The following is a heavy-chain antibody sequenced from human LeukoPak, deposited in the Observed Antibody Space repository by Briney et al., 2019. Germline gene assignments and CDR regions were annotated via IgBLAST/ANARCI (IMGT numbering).Heavy chain of an antibody. CDR3: ARCSSILTGYYSDYYYYMDV. Sequence: SETLSLTCTVSDGSISSSTYYWGWVRQPPGKGLEWIGFIYYSGKSYYNPSLKSRVTISVDTSKNQFSLKLSSVTAADTGVYYCARCSSILTGYYSDYYYYMDVWGKGTTVTVSS. J-gene: IGHJ6*03. D-gene: IGHD3-9*01. CDR1: DGSISSSTYY. V-gene: IGHV4-39*01. CDR2: IYYSGKS.